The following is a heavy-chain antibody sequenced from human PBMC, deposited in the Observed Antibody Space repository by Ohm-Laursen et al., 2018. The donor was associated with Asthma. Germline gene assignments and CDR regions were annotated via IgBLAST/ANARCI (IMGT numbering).Heavy chain of an antibody. Sequence: SLRLSCAASGFTFSNYAIHWVRQAPGKGLGWVAVISSDGSQTYYADSVKGRFTISRDNSKNTLYLQMISLRPEDTAVYYCARDLLHSPPTGCWGQGTLVTVSS. CDR2: ISSDGSQT. D-gene: IGHD2-15*01. J-gene: IGHJ4*02. CDR3: ARDLLHSPPTGC. CDR1: GFTFSNYA. V-gene: IGHV3-30*03.